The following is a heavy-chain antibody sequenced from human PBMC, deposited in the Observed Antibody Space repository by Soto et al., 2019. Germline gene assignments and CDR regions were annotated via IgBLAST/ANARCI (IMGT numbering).Heavy chain of an antibody. D-gene: IGHD2-8*01. CDR2: IGGTGDPT. V-gene: IGHV3-23*01. Sequence: EVQLLESGGGLEQPGGSLTISCAASGFTFFNYAMTWVRQAPGKGLEWVSSIGGTGDPTKYADSVKGRFTISRDNSKNTLYLQLSSLRPEDTAVYYCGRHPNGNHIGAFDMWGQGTVVTVSS. CDR3: GRHPNGNHIGAFDM. J-gene: IGHJ3*02. CDR1: GFTFFNYA.